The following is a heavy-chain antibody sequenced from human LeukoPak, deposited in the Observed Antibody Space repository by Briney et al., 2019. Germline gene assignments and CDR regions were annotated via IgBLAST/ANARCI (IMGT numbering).Heavy chain of an antibody. CDR1: GGSFSGYY. CDR3: LSSGYYGVLDY. CDR2: INHSGST. V-gene: IGHV4-34*01. D-gene: IGHD3-22*01. J-gene: IGHJ4*02. Sequence: SETLSLTCAVYGGSFSGYYWSWIRQPPGEGLEWIGEINHSGSTNYNPSLKSRVTISVDTSKNQFSLKLSSVTAADTAVYYCLSSGYYGVLDYWGQGTLVTVSS.